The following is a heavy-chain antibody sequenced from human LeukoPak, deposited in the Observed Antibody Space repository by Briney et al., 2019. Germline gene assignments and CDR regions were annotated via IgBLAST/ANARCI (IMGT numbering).Heavy chain of an antibody. D-gene: IGHD5-12*01. V-gene: IGHV4-30-2*01. CDR1: GGSISSGGYY. J-gene: IGHJ4*02. Sequence: SETLSLTCTVSGGSISSGGYYWSWIRQPPGKGLEWIGYIYHSGSTFYNPSLKSRVTISVDRSKNQFSLKLSSVTAADTAVYYCARGRYSGYDLDYWGQGTLVTVSS. CDR2: IYHSGST. CDR3: ARGRYSGYDLDY.